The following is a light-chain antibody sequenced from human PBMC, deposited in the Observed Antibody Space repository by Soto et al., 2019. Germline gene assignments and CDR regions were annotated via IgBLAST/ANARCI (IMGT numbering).Light chain of an antibody. V-gene: IGLV1-40*01. CDR1: SSNIGAGYD. J-gene: IGLJ2*01. Sequence: QLVLTQPPSVSGAPGPRVTISCTGSSSNIGAGYDVHWYQQLPGTAPKLLIYGNSNRPSGVPDRFSGSKSGTSASLAITGLQAEDEADYYCQSYDSSLSGYVVFGGGTNLTVL. CDR2: GNS. CDR3: QSYDSSLSGYVV.